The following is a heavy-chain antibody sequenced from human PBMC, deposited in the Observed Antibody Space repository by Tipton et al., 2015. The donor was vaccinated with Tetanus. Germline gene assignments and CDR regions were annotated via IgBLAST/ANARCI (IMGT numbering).Heavy chain of an antibody. Sequence: TLSLTCAVSGVSMGNGGFSWSWIRQPPGKGLEWIGYIYHTGGSYYNPSLKSRVTMSVDLSKNQFSLKLSSVTAADTAVYYCARAPYSSPGKYYFDYWGQGTLVTVSS. V-gene: IGHV4-30-2*01. CDR2: IYHTGGS. CDR3: ARAPYSSPGKYYFDY. D-gene: IGHD4-11*01. J-gene: IGHJ4*02. CDR1: GVSMGNGGFS.